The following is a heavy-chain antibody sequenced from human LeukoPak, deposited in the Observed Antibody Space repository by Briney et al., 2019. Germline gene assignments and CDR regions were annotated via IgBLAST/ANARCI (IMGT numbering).Heavy chain of an antibody. CDR2: INPSGGST. V-gene: IGHV1-46*01. CDR3: ARGSVYVPNYYYYYMDV. Sequence: ASVKVSCKASGYTFTSYYMHWVRQAPGQGLEWMGIINPSGGSTSYAQKFQGRVTMTRDMSTSTVYMGLSSLRSEDTAVYYCARGSVYVPNYYYYYMDVWGKGATVTVSS. J-gene: IGHJ6*03. D-gene: IGHD3-16*02. CDR1: GYTFTSYY.